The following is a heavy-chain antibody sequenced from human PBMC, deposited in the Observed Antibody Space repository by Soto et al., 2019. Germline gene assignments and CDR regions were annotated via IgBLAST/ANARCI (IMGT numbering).Heavy chain of an antibody. J-gene: IGHJ4*02. CDR1: GFIFSDHY. Sequence: LRLSCAASGFIFSDHYMDWVRQAPGKGLEWVGRTRNKANSHTTEYAASVKGRFTISRDDSKNSLYLQMNSLKIEDTAVYYCARATTVTDYWGQGTLVTVSS. CDR2: TRNKANSHTT. D-gene: IGHD4-17*01. CDR3: ARATTVTDY. V-gene: IGHV3-72*01.